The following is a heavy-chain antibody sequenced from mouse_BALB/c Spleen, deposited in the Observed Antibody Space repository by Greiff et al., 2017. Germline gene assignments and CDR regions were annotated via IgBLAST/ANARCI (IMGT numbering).Heavy chain of an antibody. V-gene: IGHV7-1*02. CDR1: GFTFSDFY. Sequence: EVKVVESGGGLVQPGGSLRLSCATSGFTFSDFYMEWVRQPPGKRLEWIAASRNKANDYTTEYSASVKGRFIVSRDTSQSILYLQMNALRAEDTAIYYCARDTGGNQFAYWGQGTLVTVSA. J-gene: IGHJ3*01. CDR3: ARDTGGNQFAY. D-gene: IGHD2-1*01. CDR2: SRNKANDYTT.